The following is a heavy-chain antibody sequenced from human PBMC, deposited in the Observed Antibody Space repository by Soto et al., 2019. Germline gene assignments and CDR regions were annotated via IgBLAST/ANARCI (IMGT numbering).Heavy chain of an antibody. Sequence: QVQLVESGGGVVQPGRSLSLSCAASGFTFSSYGMHWVRQAPGKGLEWVAVISYDGSNKYYADSVKGRFTISRDNSKNTLYLQMNSLRAEDTAVYYCAKVPGYSSGWYSYYYGMDVWGQGTTVTVSS. CDR2: ISYDGSNK. CDR3: AKVPGYSSGWYSYYYGMDV. CDR1: GFTFSSYG. J-gene: IGHJ6*02. V-gene: IGHV3-30*18. D-gene: IGHD6-19*01.